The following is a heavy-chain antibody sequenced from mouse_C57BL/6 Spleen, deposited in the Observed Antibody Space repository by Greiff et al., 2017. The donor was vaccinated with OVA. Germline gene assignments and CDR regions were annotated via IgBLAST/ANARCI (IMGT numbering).Heavy chain of an antibody. Sequence: VKLQQPGTELVKPGASVKLSCKASGYTFTSYWMHWVKQRPGQGLEWIGNINPSNGGTNYNEKFKSKATLTVDKSSSTAYMQLSSLTSEDSAVYYCARDYYGSSYVSAMDYWGQGTSVTVSS. D-gene: IGHD1-1*01. CDR3: ARDYYGSSYVSAMDY. CDR2: INPSNGGT. J-gene: IGHJ4*01. V-gene: IGHV1-53*01. CDR1: GYTFTSYW.